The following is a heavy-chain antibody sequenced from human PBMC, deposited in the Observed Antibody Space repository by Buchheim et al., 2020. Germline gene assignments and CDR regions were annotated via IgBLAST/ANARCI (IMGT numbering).Heavy chain of an antibody. J-gene: IGHJ2*01. V-gene: IGHV1-46*01. CDR1: GYTFTRYN. CDR2: INPNGGST. CDR3: ARGLGINGYFDL. D-gene: IGHD7-27*01. Sequence: QMQLVQSGAEVKKPGASVKVSCKASGYTFTRYNIHWVRQAPGLGLEWMGIINPNGGSTNYAQKFQGRVTMTRDTSTTTVLMELSGLKSEDAAVYYCARGLGINGYFDLWGRGTL.